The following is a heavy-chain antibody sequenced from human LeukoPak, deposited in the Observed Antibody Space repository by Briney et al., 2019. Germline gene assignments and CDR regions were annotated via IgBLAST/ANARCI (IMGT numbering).Heavy chain of an antibody. CDR1: GFTFHDHA. CDR2: ISGDGGRT. J-gene: IGHJ4*02. D-gene: IGHD2-8*01. V-gene: IGHV3-43*02. Sequence: PGGSLRLSCAASGFTFHDHAMHWVRQAPGKGLEWVSLISGDGGRTYYADSVKGRFTISRDNSKNSLYLRMNSLRTEDTASYYCVEDKSGVGIDYWGQGTLVTVSS. CDR3: VEDKSGVGIDY.